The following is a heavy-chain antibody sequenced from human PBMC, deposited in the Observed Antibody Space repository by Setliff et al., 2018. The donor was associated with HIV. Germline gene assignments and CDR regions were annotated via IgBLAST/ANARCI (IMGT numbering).Heavy chain of an antibody. Sequence: PGGSLRLSCEASGFTVSSSYMAWVRQAPGKGLEWVSTIYSDGSTYHRDSVKGRFTLSRDNPKNTVYLQVGSLRPDDTAMYYCARSRPYNSALDYWGQGTLVTVSS. D-gene: IGHD6-25*01. J-gene: IGHJ4*02. CDR2: IYSDGST. CDR3: ARSRPYNSALDY. V-gene: IGHV3-66*02. CDR1: GFTVSSSY.